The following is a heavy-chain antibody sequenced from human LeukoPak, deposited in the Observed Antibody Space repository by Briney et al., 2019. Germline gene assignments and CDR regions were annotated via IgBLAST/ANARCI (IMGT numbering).Heavy chain of an antibody. CDR2: IYPYDSEI. V-gene: IGHV5-51*01. D-gene: IGHD3-22*01. J-gene: IGHJ5*02. CDR1: GYIFTSYS. CDR3: ARQRADSSGKNWFDT. Sequence: GESLKISCKGSGYIFTSYSIAWVRQMPGKGLEWMGGIYPYDSEIRYSPSFQGQVTISADKSISTAYLQWSSLQASDTAMYYCARQRADSSGKNWFDTWGQGTLVTVSS.